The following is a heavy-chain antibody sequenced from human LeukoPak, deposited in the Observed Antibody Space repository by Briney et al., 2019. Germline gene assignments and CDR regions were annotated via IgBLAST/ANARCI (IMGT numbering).Heavy chain of an antibody. V-gene: IGHV4-59*08. CDR2: IYYSGST. Sequence: SETLSLTCTVSGGFISGYYWNWIRQSPGKGLEWIGYIYYSGSTYYNPSLKSRVTISVDTSKNQFSLKLSSVTAADTAVYYCARRRGADAFDIWGQGTMVTVSS. J-gene: IGHJ3*02. CDR3: ARRRGADAFDI. D-gene: IGHD3-10*01. CDR1: GGFISGYY.